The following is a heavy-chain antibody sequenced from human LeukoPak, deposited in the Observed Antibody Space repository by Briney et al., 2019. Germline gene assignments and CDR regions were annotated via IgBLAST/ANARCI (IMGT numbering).Heavy chain of an antibody. CDR1: GGSISSSRYY. V-gene: IGHV4-39*01. J-gene: IGHJ4*02. CDR3: ARHVRDGYNYMGY. D-gene: IGHD5-24*01. CDR2: IYYSGST. Sequence: SETLSLTCTVSGGSISSSRYYWGWIRQPPGKGLEWIGYIYYSGSTFYNPSLKSRVTVSLDTSRDQFSLKLNSVTAADTAVYFCARHVRDGYNYMGYWGQGTLVTVSS.